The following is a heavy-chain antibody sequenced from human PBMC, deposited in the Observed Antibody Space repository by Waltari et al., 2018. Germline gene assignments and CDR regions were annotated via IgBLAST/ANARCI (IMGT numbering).Heavy chain of an antibody. J-gene: IGHJ4*02. CDR3: ARAWYYYGSGSYYSYYFDY. D-gene: IGHD3-10*01. Sequence: QVQLVQSGAEVKKPGSSVKVSCKASGGPFSSYAISWVRQAPGQGLEWMGRIIPIFGTANYAQKFQGRVTITADKSTSTAYMELSSLRSEDTAVYYCARAWYYYGSGSYYSYYFDYWGQGTLVTVSS. V-gene: IGHV1-69*08. CDR2: IIPIFGTA. CDR1: GGPFSSYA.